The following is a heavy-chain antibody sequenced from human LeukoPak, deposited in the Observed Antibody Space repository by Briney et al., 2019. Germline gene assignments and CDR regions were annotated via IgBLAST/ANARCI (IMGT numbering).Heavy chain of an antibody. V-gene: IGHV4-59*01. CDR1: GDSITSYY. Sequence: SESLSLTCTVSGDSITSYYWTWIRQPPGKGLEWIAYIYKTGGATYNASLKSRVTTSVDTSKNQVSLQLTSVTAADTGVYYCARASQDEKVTPKSFFGYYYMDVWGKGTAFSVSS. CDR2: IYKTGGA. CDR3: ARASQDEKVTPKSFFGYYYMDV. J-gene: IGHJ6*03. D-gene: IGHD3-10*01.